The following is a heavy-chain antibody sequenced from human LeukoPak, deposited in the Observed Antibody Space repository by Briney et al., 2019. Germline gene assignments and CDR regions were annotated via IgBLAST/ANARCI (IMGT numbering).Heavy chain of an antibody. J-gene: IGHJ3*02. CDR2: VSSSGTT. Sequence: SQTLSLTCTVSGGSISRDGHYWSWIRQYPGKGLESIGSVSSSGTTTYNPSPKSRVTISLDTSQNQFSLNLRSLTAADTAVYYCAREMVRDASDIWGQGTMVTVSS. CDR1: GGSISRDGHY. V-gene: IGHV4-31*03. CDR3: AREMVRDASDI. D-gene: IGHD2-8*01.